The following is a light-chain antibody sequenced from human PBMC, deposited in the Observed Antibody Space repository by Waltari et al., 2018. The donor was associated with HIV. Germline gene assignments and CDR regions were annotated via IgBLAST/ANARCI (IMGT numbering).Light chain of an antibody. V-gene: IGLV2-23*02. J-gene: IGLJ2*01. CDR2: EVT. CDR3: CSYAGTSDYVI. Sequence: QSALTQIASVSGSPGQSLTISCTGTSSDVQVDNLVSWYQHRPGKAPKLIIYEVTKRPFGISSRFSGSKSGNMASLTISGLQAEDEADYYCCSYAGTSDYVIFGGGTKLTVL. CDR1: SSDVQVDNL.